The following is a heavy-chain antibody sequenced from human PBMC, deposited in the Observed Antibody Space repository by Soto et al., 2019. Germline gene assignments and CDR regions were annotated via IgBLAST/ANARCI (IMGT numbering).Heavy chain of an antibody. CDR2: IYYSGST. CDR3: ARRYGSGFDY. J-gene: IGHJ4*02. Sequence: LQPKSLTCTVSGGSIVDFGCSWIRQPTGKGLEWIGYIYYSGSTNYNPSLKSRVTISVDTSKNQFSLKLSSVTAADTAVYYCARRYGSGFDYWGQGTLVTVSS. D-gene: IGHD5-18*01. V-gene: IGHV4-59*08. CDR1: GGSIVDFG.